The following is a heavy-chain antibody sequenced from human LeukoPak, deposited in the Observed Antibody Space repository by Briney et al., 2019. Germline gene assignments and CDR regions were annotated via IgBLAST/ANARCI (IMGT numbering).Heavy chain of an antibody. CDR2: IYYSGST. J-gene: IGHJ4*02. D-gene: IGHD6-19*01. Sequence: PSETLSLTCTVSGGSIGSYYWGWIRQPPGKGLEWIGYIYYSGSTNYNPSLKSRVTISVDTSKNQFSLKLSSVTAADTAVYYCARVRSSGWLDYWGQGTLVTVSS. CDR1: GGSIGSYY. V-gene: IGHV4-59*01. CDR3: ARVRSSGWLDY.